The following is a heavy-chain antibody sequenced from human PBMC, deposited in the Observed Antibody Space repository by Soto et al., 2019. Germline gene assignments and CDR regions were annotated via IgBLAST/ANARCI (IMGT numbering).Heavy chain of an antibody. Sequence: QAQLVESGGDLVKRGGSLRLSCAASGYTFSDYYMSWIRQAPGKGLEWISYIDTSSTKIYYADSVKGRFTISRDNAKNSPYLEMNSLRDEDTAVYYCASHYDMWSGYLSPVDYWGQGTLVTVSS. CDR2: IDTSSTKI. CDR3: ASHYDMWSGYLSPVDY. D-gene: IGHD3-3*01. J-gene: IGHJ4*02. CDR1: GYTFSDYY. V-gene: IGHV3-11*01.